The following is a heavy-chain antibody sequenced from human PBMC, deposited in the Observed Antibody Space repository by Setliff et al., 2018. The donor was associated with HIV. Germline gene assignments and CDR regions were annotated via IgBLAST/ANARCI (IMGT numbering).Heavy chain of an antibody. Sequence: PSETLSLTCAVYGGSFSGHYWNWVRQPPGKGLEWIGYISPTGNTNYNPSLKSRVTISTDTSKNQFSLNVRSVTAADTAVYFCAKSSPSIGYISDHWGQGTLVTVSS. J-gene: IGHJ4*02. CDR3: AKSSPSIGYISDH. CDR2: ISPTGNT. D-gene: IGHD5-12*01. CDR1: GGSFSGHY. V-gene: IGHV4-59*11.